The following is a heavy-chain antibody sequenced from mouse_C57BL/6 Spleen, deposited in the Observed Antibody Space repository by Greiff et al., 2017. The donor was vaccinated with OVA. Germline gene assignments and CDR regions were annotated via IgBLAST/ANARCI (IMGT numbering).Heavy chain of an antibody. CDR1: GFSLTSYG. CDR3: ANPYGYDGFYAMDY. Sequence: QVQLQQSGPGLVQPSQSLSISCTASGFSLTSYGVHWVRQSPGKGLEWLGEIWRGGSTDYNAAFMSRLSITKDNTESKVFYKLNSLQADDAAIFYCANPYGYDGFYAMDYWGQGTSVTVSS. CDR2: IWRGGST. J-gene: IGHJ4*01. D-gene: IGHD2-2*01. V-gene: IGHV2-5*01.